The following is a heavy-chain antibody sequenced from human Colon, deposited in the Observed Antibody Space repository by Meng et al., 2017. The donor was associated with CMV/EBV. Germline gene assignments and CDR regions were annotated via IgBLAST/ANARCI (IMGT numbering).Heavy chain of an antibody. CDR1: FTFSGFG. CDR3: GRASTMTSRELGGWFFDL. D-gene: IGHD1-26*01. J-gene: IGHJ2*01. V-gene: IGHV3-33*01. CDR2: VWFDGSIK. Sequence: FTFSGFGMHWVRLAPGKGLEWVAIVWFDGSIKYYGESVKGRFAVSRDNFNNTLFLQMNSLRAEDTAVYYCGRASTMTSRELGGWFFDLWGRGSLVTVSS.